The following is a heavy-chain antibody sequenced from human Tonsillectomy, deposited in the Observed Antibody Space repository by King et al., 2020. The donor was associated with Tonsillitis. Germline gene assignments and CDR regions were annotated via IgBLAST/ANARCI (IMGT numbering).Heavy chain of an antibody. CDR2: IYHSGST. CDR1: GYSIKSRSY. J-gene: IGHJ2*01. CDR3: VTGRGDSHLVYWFVDV. D-gene: IGHD5-18*01. Sequence: VQLQESGPGLVKPSETLSLTCALSGYSIKSRSYWGWIRQPPGKGLEWIGSIYHSGSTYRNPSLDGRVTISVDTSETQLSLKLTSVTAADTAGYYCVTGRGDSHLVYWFVDVWGRGTLVTVSS. V-gene: IGHV4-38-2*01.